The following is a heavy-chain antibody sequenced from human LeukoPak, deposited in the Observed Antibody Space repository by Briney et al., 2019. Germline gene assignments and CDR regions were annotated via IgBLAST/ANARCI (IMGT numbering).Heavy chain of an antibody. Sequence: GGSLRLSCTASGFTFRSYAMSWVRQTPEKGLEWVSSISASGTQTYYADSVKGRFTISRDNSKNTLYLQMNSLRADDTAVYYCAKTQGYYDAWGQGALVTVSS. J-gene: IGHJ5*02. V-gene: IGHV3-23*01. CDR3: AKTQGYYDA. CDR2: ISASGTQT. D-gene: IGHD2-15*01. CDR1: GFTFRSYA.